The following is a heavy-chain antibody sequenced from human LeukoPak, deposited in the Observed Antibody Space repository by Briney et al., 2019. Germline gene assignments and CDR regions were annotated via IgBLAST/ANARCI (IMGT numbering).Heavy chain of an antibody. V-gene: IGHV4-39*02. CDR2: IYYSGST. D-gene: IGHD6-19*01. J-gene: IGHJ4*02. CDR3: ARRSSGGGLFDY. CDR1: GGSISSSSYY. Sequence: SETLSLTCTVSGGSISSSSYYWGWIRQPPGKGLEWIGSIYYSGSTYYNPSLKSRVTISVDTSKNHFSLKLSSVTSADTAVYYCARRSSGGGLFDYWGQGTLVTVSS.